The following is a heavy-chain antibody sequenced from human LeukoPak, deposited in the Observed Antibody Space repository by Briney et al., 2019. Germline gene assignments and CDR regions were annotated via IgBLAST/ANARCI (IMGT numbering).Heavy chain of an antibody. D-gene: IGHD5-18*01. CDR1: GYTFTSYG. Sequence: ASVKVSCKASGYTFTSYGISWVRQAPGQGLEWMGWISAYNGNTNYAQKLQGRVTMTTHTSTSTAYMELRSLRSDDTAVYYCARGDTAMEHPVIPYYFDYWGQGTLVTVSS. J-gene: IGHJ4*02. CDR3: ARGDTAMEHPVIPYYFDY. V-gene: IGHV1-18*01. CDR2: ISAYNGNT.